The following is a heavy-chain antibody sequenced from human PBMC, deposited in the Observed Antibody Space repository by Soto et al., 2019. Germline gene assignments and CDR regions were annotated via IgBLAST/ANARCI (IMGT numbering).Heavy chain of an antibody. CDR3: ARTQIQLWLGYYYGKDV. V-gene: IGHV3-23*01. CDR2: ISGNGGNT. CDR1: GFTFSSNG. J-gene: IGHJ6*02. D-gene: IGHD5-18*01. Sequence: PGGSLRLSCAASGFTFSSNGMHWVRQAPGKGLEWVSSISGNGGNTYYADSVKGRFTISRDNSKNTLYLQMNSLRAEDTAVYYCARTQIQLWLGYYYGKDVRTQRTTVTVSS.